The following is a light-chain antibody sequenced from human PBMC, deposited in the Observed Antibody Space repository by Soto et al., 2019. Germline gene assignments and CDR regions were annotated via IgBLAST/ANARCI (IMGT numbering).Light chain of an antibody. J-gene: IGKJ1*01. V-gene: IGKV4-1*01. Sequence: DIVMTQSPDSLAVSLGERATINCKSSQRVLYSSNNKNYLACYQQKPGQPPKLLIYWASTRESGVPDRFSGSGSWTDFTLNISSLQAEDVAVYYCQQYYITPRTFGKGTKVEIK. CDR2: WAS. CDR1: QRVLYSSNNKNY. CDR3: QQYYITPRT.